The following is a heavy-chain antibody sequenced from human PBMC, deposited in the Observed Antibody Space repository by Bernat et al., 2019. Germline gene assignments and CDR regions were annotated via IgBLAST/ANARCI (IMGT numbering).Heavy chain of an antibody. CDR1: GYTFTSYG. CDR3: ARVHQDYIWGSYRPYFDD. J-gene: IGHJ4*02. D-gene: IGHD3-16*02. CDR2: ISAYNGNT. V-gene: IGHV1-18*01. Sequence: QVQLVQSGAEVKKPGASVKVSCKASGYTFTSYGISWVRQAPGQGLEWMGWISAYNGNTNYAQKLQGRVTMTTDTSTSTAYMELRSLRSDDTAVYYCARVHQDYIWGSYRPYFDDWGQGTLVTVSS.